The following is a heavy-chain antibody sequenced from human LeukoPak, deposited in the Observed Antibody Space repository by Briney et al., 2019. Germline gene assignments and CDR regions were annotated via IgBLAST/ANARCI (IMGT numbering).Heavy chain of an antibody. Sequence: GGSLRLSCAASGFTFSSYGMHWFRQAPGKGLEWVAVISYDGSNKYYADSVKGRFTISRDNSKNTLYLQMNSLRAEDTAVYYCAKESDYWGQGTLVTVSS. CDR2: ISYDGSNK. CDR3: AKESDY. V-gene: IGHV3-30*18. J-gene: IGHJ4*02. CDR1: GFTFSSYG.